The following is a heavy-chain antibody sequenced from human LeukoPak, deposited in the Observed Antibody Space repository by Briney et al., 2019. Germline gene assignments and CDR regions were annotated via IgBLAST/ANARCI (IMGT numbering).Heavy chain of an antibody. CDR1: GFTFSSYS. Sequence: GGSLRLSCAASGFTFSSYSMNWVRQAPGKGLEWVSYISSSSSTIYYADSVKGRFTISRDNAKNSLYLQMNSLRAEDTAVYYCARDFAFNSRAHLKYYYYYMNVWGKGTTVTVSS. V-gene: IGHV3-48*04. CDR2: ISSSSSTI. D-gene: IGHD3-3*02. CDR3: ARDFAFNSRAHLKYYYYYMNV. J-gene: IGHJ6*03.